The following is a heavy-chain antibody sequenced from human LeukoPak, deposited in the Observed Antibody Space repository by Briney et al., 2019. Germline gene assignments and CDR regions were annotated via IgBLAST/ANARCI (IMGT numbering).Heavy chain of an antibody. CDR2: IYYSGST. CDR3: ARDVGTALVTGDY. V-gene: IGHV4-39*07. J-gene: IGHJ4*02. D-gene: IGHD5-18*01. Sequence: GSLRLSCAASGFTFSSYSMNWDRQAPGKGLEWIGSIYYSGSTYYNPSLKSRVTISVDTSKNQFSLKLSSVTAADTAVYYCARDVGTALVTGDYWGQGTLVTVSS. CDR1: GFTFSSYS.